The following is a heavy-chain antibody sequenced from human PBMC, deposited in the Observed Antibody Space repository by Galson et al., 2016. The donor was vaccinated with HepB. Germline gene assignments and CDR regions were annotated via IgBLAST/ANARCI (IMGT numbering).Heavy chain of an antibody. D-gene: IGHD3-16*01. V-gene: IGHV3-30-3*01. CDR2: ISYDGINK. CDR3: VRTESYKYASGTIDY. Sequence: SLRLSCAASGFTFSNFAMHWVRQAPGKGLEWVAVISYDGINKYVADSVKGRFTISRDNSKNTLGLHMNSLRPDDTAVYYCVRTESYKYASGTIDYWGQGTLVTVSS. J-gene: IGHJ4*02. CDR1: GFTFSNFA.